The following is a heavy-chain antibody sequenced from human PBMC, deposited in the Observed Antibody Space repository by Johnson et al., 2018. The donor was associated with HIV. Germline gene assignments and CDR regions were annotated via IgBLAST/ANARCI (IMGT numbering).Heavy chain of an antibody. V-gene: IGHV3-30-3*01. J-gene: IGHJ3*02. CDR2: ISYDGSNK. CDR3: ARAHDAFDI. CDR1: GFTFSSYA. Sequence: QMLLVESGGGVVQPGGSLRLSCAVSGFTFSSYAMHWVRQAPGKGLEWVAVISYDGSNKYYADSVKGRFTISRDNSKNTVYLQMNSLRAEDTAVYYCARAHDAFDIWGQGTMVTVSS.